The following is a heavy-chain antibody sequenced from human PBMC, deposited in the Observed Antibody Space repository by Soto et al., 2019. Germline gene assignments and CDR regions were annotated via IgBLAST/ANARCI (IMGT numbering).Heavy chain of an antibody. V-gene: IGHV3-30-3*01. CDR1: GFTFSSYA. J-gene: IGHJ2*01. CDR3: ARVTFNIVATRAFDL. D-gene: IGHD5-12*01. Sequence: QVQLVESGGGVVQPGRSLRLSCAASGFTFSSYAMHWVRQAPGKGLEWVAVISYDGSNKYYADSEKGRFTSSRDNSKNTLYLQMNSLRAEDTAVYYCARVTFNIVATRAFDLWGRGTLVTVSS. CDR2: ISYDGSNK.